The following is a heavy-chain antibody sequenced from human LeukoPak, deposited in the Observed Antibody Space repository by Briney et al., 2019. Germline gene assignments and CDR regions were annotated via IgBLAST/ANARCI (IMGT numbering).Heavy chain of an antibody. J-gene: IGHJ4*02. CDR3: ARESSLHYYDNSGYYPYYFDY. Sequence: SETLSLTCTVSGGSISSYYWTWIRQPAGKGLEWIGHIYISGSTNYNPSLKSRVTMSVDTSKNQFSLKLSSVTAADTAVYYCARESSLHYYDNSGYYPYYFDYWGQGTLVTVSP. CDR2: IYISGST. D-gene: IGHD3-22*01. CDR1: GGSISSYY. V-gene: IGHV4-4*07.